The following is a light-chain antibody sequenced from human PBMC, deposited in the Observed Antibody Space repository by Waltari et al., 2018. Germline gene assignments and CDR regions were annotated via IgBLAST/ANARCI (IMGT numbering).Light chain of an antibody. Sequence: QSALTQPASVSGSPGQSLTISCTGTSSDVGFYTLVSWYQQHPGKAPELLVYKVISRPSGVSNRFSGSKSGNTASLTISGLQAEDEADYYCCSYAGRNIWVFGGGTKLTVL. V-gene: IGLV2-23*02. CDR3: CSYAGRNIWV. J-gene: IGLJ3*02. CDR2: KVI. CDR1: SSDVGFYTL.